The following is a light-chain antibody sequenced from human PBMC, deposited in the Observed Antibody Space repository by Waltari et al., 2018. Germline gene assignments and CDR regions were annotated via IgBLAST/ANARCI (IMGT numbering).Light chain of an antibody. CDR3: QQWNTPPYT. CDR1: QTIRTS. J-gene: IGKJ2*01. CDR2: VAS. V-gene: IGKV1-39*01. Sequence: DIQMTQSPSSLSASVGDRVTITCRASQTIRTSLNWFQQKPGKAPELLIYVASSVQSGVSSRISGSGSGTDFTLTISSLQPEDSATYYCQQWNTPPYTFGQGTKLEI.